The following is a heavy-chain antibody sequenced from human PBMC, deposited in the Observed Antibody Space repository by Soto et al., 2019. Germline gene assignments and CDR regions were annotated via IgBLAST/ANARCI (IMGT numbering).Heavy chain of an antibody. CDR3: AIAKQLVPEGDYFDI. J-gene: IGHJ3*02. CDR2: INPSGGSA. CDR1: GYTFTSYY. D-gene: IGHD6-13*01. Sequence: ASVKVSCKASGYTFTSYYMHWVRQAPGQGLEWMGIINPSGGSASYAQKFQGRVTMTRDTSTSTVYMELSSLRSEDTAVYYCAIAKQLVPEGDYFDIWGQGTTVTVSS. V-gene: IGHV1-46*01.